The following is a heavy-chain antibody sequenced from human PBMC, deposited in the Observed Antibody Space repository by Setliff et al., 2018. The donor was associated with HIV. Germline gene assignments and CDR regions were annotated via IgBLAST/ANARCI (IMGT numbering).Heavy chain of an antibody. V-gene: IGHV4-59*11. CDR1: GGSISNQY. CDR2: IYYSGTT. CDR3: ARLRVSSSSQTFDH. D-gene: IGHD6-6*01. J-gene: IGHJ4*02. Sequence: SETLSLTCTVSGGSISNQYWSWIRQPQGKGLEWIGYIYYSGTTHYNPPLKSRVAMSVDTSKNQFSLDLTSVTPADTAVYYCARLRVSSSSQTFDHWGQGILVTVSS.